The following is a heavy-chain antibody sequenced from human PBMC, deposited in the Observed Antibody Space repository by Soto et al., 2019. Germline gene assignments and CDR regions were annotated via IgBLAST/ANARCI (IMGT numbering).Heavy chain of an antibody. CDR1: GGSISGHY. CDR2: MYYSGST. Sequence: QVQLQESGPGLVKPSETLSLSCSVSGGSISGHYWSWVRQTPGKGLEWIGYMYYSGSTNYNPSLKSQVTISVATSKNHCSLRLTSVTAADTAVYYCARGPYYDLIWNYYYMDVWGKGTTVTVSS. D-gene: IGHD3-16*01. V-gene: IGHV4-59*08. CDR3: ARGPYYDLIWNYYYMDV. J-gene: IGHJ6*03.